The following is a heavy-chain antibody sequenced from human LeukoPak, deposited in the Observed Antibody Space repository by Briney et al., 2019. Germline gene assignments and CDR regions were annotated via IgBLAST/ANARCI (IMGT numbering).Heavy chain of an antibody. Sequence: ASVKVSCKASGYTFTGYYMHWVRQAPGQGLEWMGWINPNSGGTNYAQKFQGRVTMTRDTSISTAYMELSRLRSDDTAVYYCARDGTAYYYDSSGYSYWGQGTLVTVSS. J-gene: IGHJ4*02. CDR3: ARDGTAYYYDSSGYSY. V-gene: IGHV1-2*02. CDR2: INPNSGGT. D-gene: IGHD3-22*01. CDR1: GYTFTGYY.